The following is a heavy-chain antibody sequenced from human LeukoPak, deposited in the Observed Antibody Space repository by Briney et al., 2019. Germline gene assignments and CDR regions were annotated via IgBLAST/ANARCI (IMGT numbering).Heavy chain of an antibody. Sequence: PSETLSLTCTVSGGPMDSYYWSWIRQTAGKVLEWIGRLYPGLSSDYNPSLKSRVTMSIDTSKNQFDLKLSVVTAADTAVYYCARLKFYDSTGYSPGHYMDVWGKGTTVTVSS. V-gene: IGHV4-4*07. CDR2: LYPGLSS. D-gene: IGHD3-22*01. CDR3: ARLKFYDSTGYSPGHYMDV. J-gene: IGHJ6*03. CDR1: GGPMDSYY.